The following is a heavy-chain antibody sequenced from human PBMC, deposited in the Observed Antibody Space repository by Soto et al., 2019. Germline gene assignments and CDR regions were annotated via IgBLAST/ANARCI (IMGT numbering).Heavy chain of an antibody. CDR3: AKLGCELRAFDI. V-gene: IGHV3-23*01. CDR2: ISGSGGST. D-gene: IGHD1-26*01. J-gene: IGHJ3*02. Sequence: GGSLRLSCAASGFTFSSCAMSWVRQAPGKGLEWVSAISGSGGSTYYADSVKGRFTISRDNSKNTLYLQMNSLRAEDTAVYYRAKLGCELRAFDIWGQETMVTVSS. CDR1: GFTFSSCA.